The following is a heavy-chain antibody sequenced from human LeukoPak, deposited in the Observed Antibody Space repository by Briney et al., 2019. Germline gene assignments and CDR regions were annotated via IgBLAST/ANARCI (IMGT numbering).Heavy chain of an antibody. D-gene: IGHD4-17*01. J-gene: IGHJ4*02. V-gene: IGHV3-7*01. CDR3: ARSRLTVTTFDY. Sequence: PGGSLRLSCAASGFAFGSYWMSWVRQAPGKGLEWVANIKQDGSEKYYVDSVKGRFTISRDNAKNSLYLQMNSLRAEDTAVYYCARSRLTVTTFDYWGQGTLVTVSS. CDR2: IKQDGSEK. CDR1: GFAFGSYW.